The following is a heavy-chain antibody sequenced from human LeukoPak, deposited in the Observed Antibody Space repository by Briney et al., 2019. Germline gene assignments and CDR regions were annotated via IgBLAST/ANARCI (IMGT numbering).Heavy chain of an antibody. CDR3: ARYYGSGRGYYGLDV. CDR1: GFTFSTYG. J-gene: IGHJ6*02. D-gene: IGHD3-10*01. CDR2: IPYDGSNK. Sequence: GGSLRLSCEASGFTFSTYGMHWVRQAPGKGLEWITLIPYDGSNKYYADSVKGRFTISRDNSKNTLYLQMNSLRAEDTAVYYCARYYGSGRGYYGLDVWAQGTTVTVFS. V-gene: IGHV3-30*03.